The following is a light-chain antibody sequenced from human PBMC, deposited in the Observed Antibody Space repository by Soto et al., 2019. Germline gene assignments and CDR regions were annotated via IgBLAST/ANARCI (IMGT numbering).Light chain of an antibody. J-gene: IGKJ1*01. CDR1: QSVSSTY. CDR3: QQYGSTSPWT. CDR2: AAS. Sequence: EIVLTQSPGTLSLSPGERATLSCRASQSVSSTYLAWYQHKPGQPPTLLIYAASSRVTGIPDRFSGSGSGADDTLIISSLQPEDFAVYYCQQYGSTSPWTFGQGTKVEIK. V-gene: IGKV3-20*01.